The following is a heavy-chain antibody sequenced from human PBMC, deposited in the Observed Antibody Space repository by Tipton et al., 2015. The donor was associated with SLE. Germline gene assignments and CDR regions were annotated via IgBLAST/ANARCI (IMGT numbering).Heavy chain of an antibody. J-gene: IGHJ4*02. CDR2: ISGSGGST. Sequence: SLRLSCAASGFTFSSYAMSWVRQAPGKGLEWVSAISGSGGSTYYADSVKGRFTISRDNSKNTLYLQMNSLRAEDTAVYYCARDTYYYDSSGLSRYFDYWGQGTLVTVSS. CDR1: GFTFSSYA. V-gene: IGHV3-23*01. D-gene: IGHD3-22*01. CDR3: ARDTYYYDSSGLSRYFDY.